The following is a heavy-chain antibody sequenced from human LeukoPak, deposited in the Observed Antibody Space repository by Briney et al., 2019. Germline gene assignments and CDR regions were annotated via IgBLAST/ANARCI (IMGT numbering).Heavy chain of an antibody. Sequence: GGSLRLSCAASGFTFSSYWMHWVRQVPGKGLVWVSRINSDGSTTSYADSVKGRFTISRDNAKNTLYLQMNSLRAEDTAVYYCARDNWNDADGDYWGQGTLVTVSS. CDR3: ARDNWNDADGDY. V-gene: IGHV3-74*01. D-gene: IGHD1-20*01. CDR2: INSDGSTT. CDR1: GFTFSSYW. J-gene: IGHJ4*02.